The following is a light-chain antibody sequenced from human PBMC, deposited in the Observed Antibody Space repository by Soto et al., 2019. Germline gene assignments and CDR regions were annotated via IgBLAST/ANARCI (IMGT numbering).Light chain of an antibody. J-gene: IGLJ1*01. CDR1: SRDVGGYDY. CDR3: SSYTSGSTLYV. V-gene: IGLV2-14*01. Sequence: QSLLTQPASVSGSPGQSSTISCTGTSRDVGGYDYVSWYQQHPGKAPRLMIYKASNRPSGVSHRFSGSRSGNTASLTISGLQAEDEADYYCSSYTSGSTLYVFGTGTKVTVL. CDR2: KAS.